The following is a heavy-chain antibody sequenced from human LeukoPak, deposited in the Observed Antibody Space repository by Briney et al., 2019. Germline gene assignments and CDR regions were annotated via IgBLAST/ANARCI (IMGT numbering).Heavy chain of an antibody. J-gene: IGHJ6*02. V-gene: IGHV3-21*01. CDR2: ISSSSSYI. D-gene: IGHD6-19*01. Sequence: GGSLRLSCAASGFTFSSYSMNWVRQAPGKGLEWVSSISSSSSYIYYADSVKGRFTISRDNAKNSLYLQMNSLRAEDTAVYYCAREWSVAGTGPSYYYYGMDVWGQGTTVTVSS. CDR3: AREWSVAGTGPSYYYYGMDV. CDR1: GFTFSSYS.